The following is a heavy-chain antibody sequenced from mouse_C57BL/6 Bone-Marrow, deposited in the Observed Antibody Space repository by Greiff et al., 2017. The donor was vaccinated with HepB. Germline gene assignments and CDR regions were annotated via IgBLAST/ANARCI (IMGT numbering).Heavy chain of an antibody. D-gene: IGHD2-1*01. V-gene: IGHV1-69*01. CDR2: IDPSDSYT. CDR3: ARNGNAWFAY. Sequence: QVQLQQPGAELVMPGASVKLSCKASGYTFTSYWMHWVKQRPGQGLEWIGEIDPSDSYTNYNQKFKGKSTLTVDKSSSTAYMQLSSLTSEGSAVYYCARNGNAWFAYWGQGTLVTVSA. CDR1: GYTFTSYW. J-gene: IGHJ3*01.